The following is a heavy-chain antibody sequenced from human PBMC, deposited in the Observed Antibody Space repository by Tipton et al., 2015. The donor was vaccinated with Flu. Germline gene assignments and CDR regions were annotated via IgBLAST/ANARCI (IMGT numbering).Heavy chain of an antibody. D-gene: IGHD3-3*01. CDR2: INPNSGGT. J-gene: IGHJ3*02. V-gene: IGHV1-2*02. CDR1: GYTFTGYY. Sequence: QLVQSGAEVKKPGASLKVSCKASGYTFTGYYMHWVRQAPGQGLEWMGWINPNSGGTNYAQKFQGRVTMSRDKSTSTAYMELSRQRSDDKAVYYCARSLPPYYDSPSDALVIWGQGTRVTVSS. CDR3: ARSLPPYYDSPSDALVI.